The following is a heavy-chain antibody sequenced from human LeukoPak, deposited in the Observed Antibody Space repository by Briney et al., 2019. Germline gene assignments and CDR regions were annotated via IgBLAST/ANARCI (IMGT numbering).Heavy chain of an antibody. J-gene: IGHJ4*02. CDR3: ARGRERGIQAWDLDY. CDR1: GYTFTSYY. CDR2: INPSGGST. Sequence: GASVKVSCKASGYTFTSYYMHWVRQAPGQGLEWMGIINPSGGSTSYAQKFQGRVTITRSTSITTVYMELSSLRSEDSAVYYCARGRERGIQAWDLDYWGQGTRVTVSS. D-gene: IGHD5-18*01. V-gene: IGHV1-46*01.